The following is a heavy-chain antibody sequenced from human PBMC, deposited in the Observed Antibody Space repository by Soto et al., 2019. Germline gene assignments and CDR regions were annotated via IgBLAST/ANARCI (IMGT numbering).Heavy chain of an antibody. D-gene: IGHD1-1*01. CDR1: GFSFSTYG. V-gene: IGHV3-23*01. J-gene: IGHJ5*02. CDR3: TRWNGYGDL. CDR2: VSGGSGVT. Sequence: EMQLLESGGGLVQPGGSLRRSCVVSGFSFSTYGVTWVRQAPGKGLEWVCGVSGGSGVTHYTDSVKGRFTISGDDSKNTVYLQMHSLRGEDTAVYYCTRWNGYGDLWGQGTLVTVSS.